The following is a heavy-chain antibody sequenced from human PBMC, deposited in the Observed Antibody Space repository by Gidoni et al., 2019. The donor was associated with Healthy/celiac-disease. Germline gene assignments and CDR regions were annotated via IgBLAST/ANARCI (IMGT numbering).Heavy chain of an antibody. J-gene: IGHJ6*02. Sequence: QVQLVQSGAEVKKPGASVKVSCKASGYTFTGYSRHWVRQAPGQGLEWMGWINPNSGGTNDAQKFQGWVTMTRDTSISTAYMELSRLRSDDTAVYYCARDGEGSGSYYNYYGMDVWGQGTTVTVSS. CDR1: GYTFTGYS. D-gene: IGHD3-10*01. CDR2: INPNSGGT. V-gene: IGHV1-2*04. CDR3: ARDGEGSGSYYNYYGMDV.